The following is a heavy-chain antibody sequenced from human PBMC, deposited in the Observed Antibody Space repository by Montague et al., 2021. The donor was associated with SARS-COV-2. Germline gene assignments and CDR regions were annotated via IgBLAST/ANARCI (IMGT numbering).Heavy chain of an antibody. J-gene: IGHJ3*02. CDR3: ARDRSLRHTVMVVENVFDX. CDR2: IYTSGGT. D-gene: IGHD4-17*01. V-gene: IGHV4-61*02. CDR1: GGSISSGTYY. Sequence: TLSLTCTVSGGSISSGTYYWSWIRQPPGKGLEWIGCIYTSGGTNYNPSLKSRVTISVDTSKNQFSLKLSSVTAADTAVYYCARDRSLRHTVMVVENVFDXWGQGTMVTVSS.